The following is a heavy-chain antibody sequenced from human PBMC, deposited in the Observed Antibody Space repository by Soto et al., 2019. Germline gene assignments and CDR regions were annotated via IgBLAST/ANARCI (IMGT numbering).Heavy chain of an antibody. CDR3: AREVVVRGVGDFGMDV. CDR1: GGFSIIYY. D-gene: IGHD3-10*01. CDR2: INDSGNP. Sequence: QVQLQESGPGLVKPSETLSLSCTVSGGFSIIYYWNWVRQTPGRKLEWIGYINDSGNPNYNPSLMSRATISVEALKNQFSLMLYSVDAADRAVYYCAREVVVRGVGDFGMDVWGQGTTVTVS. V-gene: IGHV4-59*01. J-gene: IGHJ6*02.